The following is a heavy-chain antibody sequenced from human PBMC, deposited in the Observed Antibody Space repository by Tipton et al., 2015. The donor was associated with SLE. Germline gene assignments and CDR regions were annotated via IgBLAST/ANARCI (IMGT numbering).Heavy chain of an antibody. V-gene: IGHV5-51*01. CDR1: GYSFTNYW. CDR2: IYPGDSDI. J-gene: IGHJ4*02. D-gene: IGHD6-13*01. Sequence: QLVQSGAEVKKPGESLKISCKGSGYSFTNYWIGWVRQMPGKGLEWMGIIYPGDSDIRYTPSFQRHVTISADKSISTAYLQLTSLRASDTAMYYCASLTAAAAPWYFDYWGQGTLVTVSS. CDR3: ASLTAAAAPWYFDY.